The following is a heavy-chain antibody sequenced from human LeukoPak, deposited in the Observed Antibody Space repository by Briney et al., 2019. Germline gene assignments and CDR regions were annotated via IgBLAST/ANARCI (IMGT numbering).Heavy chain of an antibody. CDR3: WRAVRGDNYCYYYGMDV. D-gene: IGHD3-10*01. CDR1: GYSFTSYW. CDR2: IYPGDSDT. Sequence: GESLMISCKGSGYSFTSYWIGWVRQMPGEGLEWMGIIYPGDSDTRYSPSFQGHVTISADDSISTAYLPRISLRGADDAVVYCWRAVRGDNYCYYYGMDVWGQGTTVTVSS. V-gene: IGHV5-51*01. J-gene: IGHJ6*02.